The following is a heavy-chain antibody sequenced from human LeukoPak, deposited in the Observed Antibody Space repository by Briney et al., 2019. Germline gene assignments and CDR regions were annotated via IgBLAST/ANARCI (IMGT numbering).Heavy chain of an antibody. CDR2: IYPGDSDT. CDR1: GYSFTSYW. Sequence: GESLKISCKGSGYSFTSYWIGWVRQVPGKGLEWMGIIYPGDSDTRYSPSFQGQVTISVDRTISTAYLQWSSLKASDTAMYYCARRRYCSGGSCQAVDYWGQGTLVTVSS. CDR3: ARRRYCSGGSCQAVDY. D-gene: IGHD2-15*01. J-gene: IGHJ4*02. V-gene: IGHV5-51*01.